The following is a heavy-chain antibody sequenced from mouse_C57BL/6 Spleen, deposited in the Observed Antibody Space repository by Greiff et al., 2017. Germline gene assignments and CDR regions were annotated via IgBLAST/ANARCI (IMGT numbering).Heavy chain of an antibody. Sequence: QVQLQQSGAELVKPGASVKLSCKASGYTFTSYWMQWVKQRPGQGLEWIGEIDPSDSYTNYNQKFKGKATLTVDPSSSTAYMQLSSLTSEGSAVYYCARTAQAYYFDYWGQGTTLTVSS. J-gene: IGHJ2*01. CDR3: ARTAQAYYFDY. D-gene: IGHD3-2*02. V-gene: IGHV1-50*01. CDR2: IDPSDSYT. CDR1: GYTFTSYW.